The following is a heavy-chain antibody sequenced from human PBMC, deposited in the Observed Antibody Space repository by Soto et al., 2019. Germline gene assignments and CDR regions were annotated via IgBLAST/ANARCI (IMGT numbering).Heavy chain of an antibody. CDR1: GFSLSTGGVG. V-gene: IGHV2-5*02. J-gene: IGHJ6*02. CDR2: IYWDDDK. Sequence: QITLKESGPTLVKPTQTLTLTCTFSGFSLSTGGVGVAWIRQPPGKALEWLALIYWDDDKRYRPSLETRLTITNDTSKNQVVLTMTNMDSVDTATYYCEYLPCSGGGCYWFYYCGMDVWGQGTTVTVSS. D-gene: IGHD2-15*01. CDR3: EYLPCSGGGCYWFYYCGMDV.